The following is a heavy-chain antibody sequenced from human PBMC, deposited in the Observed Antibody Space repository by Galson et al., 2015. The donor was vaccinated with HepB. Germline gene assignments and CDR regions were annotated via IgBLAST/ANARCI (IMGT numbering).Heavy chain of an antibody. Sequence: SLRLSCAASGFTFSSYGMHWVRQAPGKGLEWVAVISYDGSNKYYADSVKGRFTISRDNSKNTLYLQMNSLRAEDTAVYYCAKDQGSTWSGSYSFYYYYYYGMDVWGQGTTVTVSS. CDR2: ISYDGSNK. CDR3: AKDQGSTWSGSYSFYYYYYYGMDV. CDR1: GFTFSSYG. D-gene: IGHD1-26*01. J-gene: IGHJ6*02. V-gene: IGHV3-30*18.